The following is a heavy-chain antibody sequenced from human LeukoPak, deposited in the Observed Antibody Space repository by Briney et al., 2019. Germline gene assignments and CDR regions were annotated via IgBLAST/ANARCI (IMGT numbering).Heavy chain of an antibody. Sequence: GGPLRLSCAASGFTFSSYSMNWVRQAPGKGLEWVSFISSSSSYIYYADSVKGRFTTSRDNAKNSLYLQMNSLRAEDTAVYYCARVSSINYFDYWGQGTLVTVSS. V-gene: IGHV3-21*06. CDR2: ISSSSSYI. J-gene: IGHJ4*02. D-gene: IGHD6-6*01. CDR1: GFTFSSYS. CDR3: ARVSSINYFDY.